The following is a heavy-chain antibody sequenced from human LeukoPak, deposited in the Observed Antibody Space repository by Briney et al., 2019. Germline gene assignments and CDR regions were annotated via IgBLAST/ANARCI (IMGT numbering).Heavy chain of an antibody. J-gene: IGHJ4*02. Sequence: ASVKASYMASGFIFSSSAVQWVRQARGQRLEWIGWIVVGSGNTNYAQNFQERVTITRDMSTSTAYMELSSLRSEDTAVYYCVADCYCVCIDWGQGTLVTVSS. CDR1: GFIFSSSA. V-gene: IGHV1-58*01. CDR2: IVVGSGNT. CDR3: VADCYCVCID. D-gene: IGHD2-15*01.